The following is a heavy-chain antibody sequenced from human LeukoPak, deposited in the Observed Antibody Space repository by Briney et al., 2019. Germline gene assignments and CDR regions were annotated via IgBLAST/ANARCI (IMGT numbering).Heavy chain of an antibody. D-gene: IGHD4-23*01. CDR3: ARDSYGGTTGY. CDR1: RYTFTSYG. V-gene: IGHV1-18*01. Sequence: ASVKVSCKASRYTFTSYGISWVRQAPGQGLEWMGWTSAYNGNTNYAQILQGRVTMTTDTSTSTAYMELRSLRSDDTAVYYCARDSYGGTTGYWGQGTLVTVSS. CDR2: TSAYNGNT. J-gene: IGHJ4*02.